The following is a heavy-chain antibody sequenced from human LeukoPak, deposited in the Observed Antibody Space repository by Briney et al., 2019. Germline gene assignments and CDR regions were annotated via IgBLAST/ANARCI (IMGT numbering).Heavy chain of an antibody. CDR2: ISSDGRNR. D-gene: IGHD3-10*01. CDR3: ARAGILRGVPTPYFDS. J-gene: IGHJ4*02. CDR1: AFSFSPYA. Sequence: GGSLRLSCAASAFSFSPYAMHWVRPAPGKGLEWVALISSDGRNRYYADSLKGRFAVSRDNSKNTLHLQMTGLRADDTAVYYCARAGILRGVPTPYFDSWGQGTLVTVSP. V-gene: IGHV3-30*09.